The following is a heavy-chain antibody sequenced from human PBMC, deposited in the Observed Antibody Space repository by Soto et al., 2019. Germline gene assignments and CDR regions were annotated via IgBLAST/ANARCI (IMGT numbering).Heavy chain of an antibody. V-gene: IGHV4-61*01. CDR3: ARLGLDYYYYGMDV. Sequence: AAETLAGTWTVSGGSVSSGSYYWSWIRQPPGKGLEWIGYIYYSGSTNYNPSLKSRVTISVDTSKNQFSLKLSSVTAADTAVYYCARLGLDYYYYGMDVWGQGTTVTVSS. J-gene: IGHJ6*02. CDR1: GGSVSSGSYY. CDR2: IYYSGST.